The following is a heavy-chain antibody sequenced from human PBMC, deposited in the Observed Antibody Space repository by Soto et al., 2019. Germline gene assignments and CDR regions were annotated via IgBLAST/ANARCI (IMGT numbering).Heavy chain of an antibody. V-gene: IGHV3-9*01. J-gene: IGHJ3*02. Sequence: EVQLVESGGGLVQPGRSLRLSCAASGFTFDDYAMHWVRQAPGKGLEWVSGISWNSGSIGYADSVKGRFTISRDNAKNSRYLQRNSLRAEDTALYYCEKVGVAAPKIDDAFDIWGQGTMVTVSS. CDR1: GFTFDDYA. CDR2: ISWNSGSI. D-gene: IGHD2-15*01. CDR3: EKVGVAAPKIDDAFDI.